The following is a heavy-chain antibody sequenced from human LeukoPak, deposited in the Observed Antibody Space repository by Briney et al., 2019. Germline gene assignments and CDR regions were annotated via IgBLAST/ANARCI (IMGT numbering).Heavy chain of an antibody. D-gene: IGHD3-9*01. CDR2: INHSGST. J-gene: IGHJ5*02. V-gene: IGHV4-34*01. CDR1: GGSFSGYY. CDR3: AREVRYFDWSHRFDP. Sequence: SETLSLTCAVYGGSFSGYYWSWVRQPPGKGLEGIGEINHSGSTNYNPSLTSRVTISVDTSKNQFSLKLSSVTAADTAVYYCAREVRYFDWSHRFDPWGQGTLVTVSS.